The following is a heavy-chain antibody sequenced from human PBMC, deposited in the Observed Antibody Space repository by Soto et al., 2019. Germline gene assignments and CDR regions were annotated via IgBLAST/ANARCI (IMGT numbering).Heavy chain of an antibody. D-gene: IGHD1-7*01. CDR3: ARALIGTLDY. CDR2: IYYTGTT. V-gene: IGHV4-38-2*02. CDR1: GYYIGSGFY. Sequence: SEPLSLTCTVSGYYIGSGFYWGWIRQAPGKGLEWIGTIYYTGTTYYNPSLKSRLTMSVDTSNNQFSLKLKSVTAADTDVYYCARALIGTLDYWGQGALVTVSS. J-gene: IGHJ4*02.